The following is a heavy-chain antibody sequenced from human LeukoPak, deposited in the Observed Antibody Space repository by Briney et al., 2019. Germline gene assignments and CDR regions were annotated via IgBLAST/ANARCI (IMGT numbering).Heavy chain of an antibody. V-gene: IGHV4-39*07. CDR1: GGSISSSSYY. Sequence: SETLSLTCTVSGGSISSSSYYWGWIRQPPGKGLEWIGEINHSGSTNYNPSLKSRVTISVDTSKNQFSLKLSSVTAADTAVYYCARGLEYFDWLLAYYFDYWGQGTLVTVSS. CDR2: INHSGST. D-gene: IGHD3-9*01. CDR3: ARGLEYFDWLLAYYFDY. J-gene: IGHJ4*02.